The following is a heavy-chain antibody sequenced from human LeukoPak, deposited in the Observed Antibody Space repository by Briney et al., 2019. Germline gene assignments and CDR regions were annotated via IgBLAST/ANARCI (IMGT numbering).Heavy chain of an antibody. J-gene: IGHJ4*02. Sequence: PSETLSLTCTVSRYSISSGYYWGWIRQPPGKGLEWIGSIYHSGSTYYNPSLKSRVTISVDTSKNQFSLKLSSVTAADTAVYYCARKKITGTAAMGFDYWGQGALVTVSS. CDR1: RYSISSGYY. V-gene: IGHV4-38-2*02. D-gene: IGHD1-7*01. CDR2: IYHSGST. CDR3: ARKKITGTAAMGFDY.